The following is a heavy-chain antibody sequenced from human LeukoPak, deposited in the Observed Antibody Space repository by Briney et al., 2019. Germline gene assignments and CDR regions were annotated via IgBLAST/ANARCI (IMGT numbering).Heavy chain of an antibody. V-gene: IGHV4-34*01. CDR2: ITHSGST. Sequence: PSETLSLTCAVYGGSFSGYYWSSIRQPPGKGLEWIGEITHSGSTNYNPSLKSRVTISVGTSKNQFSLKLSSVTAADTAVYYSARDEAHPNTYYYGSGSYYARLDIWGQGTMVTVSS. CDR1: GGSFSGYY. CDR3: ARDEAHPNTYYYGSGSYYARLDI. J-gene: IGHJ3*02. D-gene: IGHD3-10*01.